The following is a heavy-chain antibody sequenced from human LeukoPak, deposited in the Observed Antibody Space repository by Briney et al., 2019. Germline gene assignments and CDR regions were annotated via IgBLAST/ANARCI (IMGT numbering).Heavy chain of an antibody. CDR2: ISSSSSYI. Sequence: GGSLRLSCAASGFTFSSYSMNWVRQAPGKGLEGVSSISSSSSYIYYADSVKGRFTISRDNAKNSLYLPMTSLRAEDTAVYYCARAYTAMAPLDYWGQGTLVTVSS. D-gene: IGHD5-18*01. CDR1: GFTFSSYS. J-gene: IGHJ4*02. CDR3: ARAYTAMAPLDY. V-gene: IGHV3-21*01.